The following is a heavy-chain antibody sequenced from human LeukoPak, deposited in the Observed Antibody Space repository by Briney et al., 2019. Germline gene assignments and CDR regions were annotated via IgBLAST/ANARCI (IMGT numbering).Heavy chain of an antibody. D-gene: IGHD6-19*01. CDR2: INPSGGST. CDR1: GYTFTSYF. CDR3: ATDRGDYSSGWSPFDY. J-gene: IGHJ4*02. V-gene: IGHV1-46*01. Sequence: GASVKVSCKASGYTFTSYFMHWVRQAPGQGLEWMGIINPSGGSTSYAQKFQGRVTMTRDTSTSTAYMELSSLRSEDTAVYYCATDRGDYSSGWSPFDYWGQGTLVTVSS.